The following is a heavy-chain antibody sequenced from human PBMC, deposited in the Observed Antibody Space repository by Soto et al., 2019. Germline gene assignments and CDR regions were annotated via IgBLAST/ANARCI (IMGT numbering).Heavy chain of an antibody. V-gene: IGHV3-33*01. CDR1: GFTFSSYG. CDR3: ACSGFWSGYFDDDYYYYGMDV. D-gene: IGHD3-3*01. CDR2: IWYDGSNK. J-gene: IGHJ6*02. Sequence: QVQLVESGGGVVQPGRSLRLSCAASGFTFSSYGMHWVRQAPGKGLEWVAVIWYDGSNKYYADSVEGRFTISRDNSKNTLYLQMNSLRAEDTAVYYCACSGFWSGYFDDDYYYYGMDVWGQGTTVTVSS.